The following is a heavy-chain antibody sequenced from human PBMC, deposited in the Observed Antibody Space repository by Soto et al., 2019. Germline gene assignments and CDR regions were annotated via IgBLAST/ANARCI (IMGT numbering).Heavy chain of an antibody. J-gene: IGHJ6*02. CDR3: ARDRRKDREYNWNYYYGMDV. D-gene: IGHD1-20*01. Sequence: SETLSLTCTVSGGSISSGGYYWSWIRQHPGKGLEWIGYIYYSGSTYYNPSLKSRVTISVDTSKNQFSLKLSSVTAADTAVYYCARDRRKDREYNWNYYYGMDVWGQGTTVTVSS. V-gene: IGHV4-31*03. CDR2: IYYSGST. CDR1: GGSISSGGYY.